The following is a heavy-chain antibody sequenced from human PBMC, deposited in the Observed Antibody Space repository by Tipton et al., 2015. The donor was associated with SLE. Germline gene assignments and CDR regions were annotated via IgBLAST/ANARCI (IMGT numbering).Heavy chain of an antibody. D-gene: IGHD3-16*01. CDR2: LSGSGSST. Sequence: SLRLSCAASGFTFSSYAMRWVRQAPGKGLEWVSGLSGSGSSTNYADSVKGRFTISRDNSKNTLYLQMNSLRAEDTAVYYCAKDLGLNYDYVYAFDIWGQGTKVTVSS. CDR1: GFTFSSYA. CDR3: AKDLGLNYDYVYAFDI. J-gene: IGHJ3*02. V-gene: IGHV3-23*01.